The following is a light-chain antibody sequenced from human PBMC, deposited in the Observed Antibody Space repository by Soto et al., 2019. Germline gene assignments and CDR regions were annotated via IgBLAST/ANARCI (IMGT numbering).Light chain of an antibody. Sequence: EIVLTQSPGTLPLSPGERATLSCRASQSVSGSYLAWYQQKPGQAPRLLIYGASSRATGIPDRFSGSGSGTDFTLTISRLEPEDFAVYYCQQYGGSPFTFGPGTKVDIK. CDR2: GAS. V-gene: IGKV3-20*01. J-gene: IGKJ3*01. CDR3: QQYGGSPFT. CDR1: QSVSGSY.